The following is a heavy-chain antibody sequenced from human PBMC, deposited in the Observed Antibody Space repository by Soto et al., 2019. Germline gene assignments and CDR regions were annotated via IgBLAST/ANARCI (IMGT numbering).Heavy chain of an antibody. CDR2: TYYRSKWYN. J-gene: IGHJ5*02. CDR3: ARSIAAAGTSALDP. Sequence: SQTLSLTCAISGDSVSSNSAAWNWIRQSPSRGLEWLGRTYYRSKWYNDYAVSGKSRITINADTSKNQFSLQLNSVTPEDTAVYYCARSIAAAGTSALDPWGQGTLVTVS. D-gene: IGHD6-13*01. CDR1: GDSVSSNSAA. V-gene: IGHV6-1*01.